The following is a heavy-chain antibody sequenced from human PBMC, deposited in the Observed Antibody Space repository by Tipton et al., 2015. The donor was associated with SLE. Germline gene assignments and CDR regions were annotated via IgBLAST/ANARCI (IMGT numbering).Heavy chain of an antibody. J-gene: IGHJ4*02. Sequence: TLSLTCTVSGGPISSSSYYWGWIRQPPGKGLEWIGSIYYSGSTYYNPSLKSRVTISVDTSKNQFSLKLSSVTAADTAVYYCASPLPAMAHFDYWGQGTLVTASS. CDR3: ASPLPAMAHFDY. CDR1: GGPISSSSYY. V-gene: IGHV4-39*07. CDR2: IYYSGST. D-gene: IGHD2-2*01.